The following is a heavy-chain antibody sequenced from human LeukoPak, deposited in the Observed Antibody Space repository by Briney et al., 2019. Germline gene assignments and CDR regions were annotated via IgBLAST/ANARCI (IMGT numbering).Heavy chain of an antibody. J-gene: IGHJ4*02. D-gene: IGHD4-11*01. CDR1: GFTFSSYG. CDR2: IWYDGSNK. CDR3: ARVTVTTDGPKDY. V-gene: IGHV3-33*01. Sequence: GRSLRLSCAASGFTFSSYGMHWVRQAPGKGLEWVAVIWYDGSNKYYADSVKGRFTISRDNSKNTLYLQMNSLRAEDTAVYYCARVTVTTDGPKDYWGQGTLVTVSS.